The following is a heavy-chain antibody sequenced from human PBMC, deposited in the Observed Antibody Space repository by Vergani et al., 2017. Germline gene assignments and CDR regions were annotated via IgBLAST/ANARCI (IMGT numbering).Heavy chain of an antibody. CDR3: ARHTTYTDS. CDR1: EYSFGNYW. CDR2: LYPADSDT. D-gene: IGHD1-1*01. J-gene: IGHJ4*02. V-gene: IGHV5-51*01. Sequence: EVELVQSGPEMRKPGESLKISCKGSEYSFGNYWIGWVRHLPGKDLEWMGILYPADSDTRYSPSFQGQVTISADKSISTAFLQWDSLKASDTALYYCARHTTYTDSWGQGTLVTVSS.